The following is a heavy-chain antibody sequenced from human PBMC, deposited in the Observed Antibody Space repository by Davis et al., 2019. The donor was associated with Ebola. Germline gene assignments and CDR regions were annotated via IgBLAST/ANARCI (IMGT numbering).Heavy chain of an antibody. D-gene: IGHD6-13*01. J-gene: IGHJ5*02. CDR2: INPSGGST. CDR3: ARGKGIAAAGIANWFDP. CDR1: GYTFTSYY. Sequence: ASVKVSCKASGYTFTSYYMHWVRQAPGQGLEWMGIINPSGGSTRHAQNFQGRVTMTRDTSTSTAYMELRSLRSDDTAAYYCARGKGIAAAGIANWFDPWGQGTLVTVSS. V-gene: IGHV1-46*01.